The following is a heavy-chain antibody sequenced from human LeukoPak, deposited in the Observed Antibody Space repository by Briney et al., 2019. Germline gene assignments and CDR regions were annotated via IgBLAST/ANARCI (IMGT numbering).Heavy chain of an antibody. Sequence: GESLKISCKGSGYSFTNYWIGWVRQMPGKGLEWMGIIYPGDSDTRYSPSFQGQVTISDDKSISTAYLQWSSLTASDTAMYFCARPRVVAATTSRAAFDIWGQGTLVSVSS. CDR3: ARPRVVAATTSRAAFDI. CDR1: GYSFTNYW. J-gene: IGHJ3*02. V-gene: IGHV5-51*01. D-gene: IGHD2-15*01. CDR2: IYPGDSDT.